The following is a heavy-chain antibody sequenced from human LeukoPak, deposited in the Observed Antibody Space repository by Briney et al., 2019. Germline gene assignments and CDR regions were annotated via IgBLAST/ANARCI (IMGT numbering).Heavy chain of an antibody. CDR1: GDSISGFY. Sequence: SETLSLTCSVSGDSISGFYWSWIRQPAGKGLEWIGRMSSSGISTYSPSLKSRVTISIDTSRNQFSMNLNSVTAADTAVYYCAKGAGPPWFDPWGQGTLVTVSS. D-gene: IGHD6-19*01. CDR2: MSSSGIS. J-gene: IGHJ5*02. CDR3: AKGAGPPWFDP. V-gene: IGHV4-4*07.